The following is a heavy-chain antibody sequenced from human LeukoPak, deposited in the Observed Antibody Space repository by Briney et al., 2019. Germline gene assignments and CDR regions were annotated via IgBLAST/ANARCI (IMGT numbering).Heavy chain of an antibody. Sequence: PSETLSLTCTVSGDSINSDNYYWTWIRQPPGKGLEFIGFIYYSGATNYNPSLKSRVTMSVDTSKNQLSLKLSSVTAADTAVYYCARRRITIFGMDVWGQGTTVTISS. CDR2: IYYSGAT. CDR3: ARRRITIFGMDV. V-gene: IGHV4-61*01. CDR1: GDSINSDNYY. D-gene: IGHD3-3*01. J-gene: IGHJ6*02.